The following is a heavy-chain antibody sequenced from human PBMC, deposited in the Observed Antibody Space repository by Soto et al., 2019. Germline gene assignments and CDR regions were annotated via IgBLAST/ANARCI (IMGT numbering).Heavy chain of an antibody. Sequence: PGGSLRLSCAASGFTFSSYAMSWVRQAPGKGLEWVSAISGSGGSTYYADSVKGRFTISRDNSKNTLYLQMSSLRAEDTAVYYCAKALRYFDWSTDAFDIWGQGTMVTVSS. V-gene: IGHV3-23*01. D-gene: IGHD3-9*01. CDR2: ISGSGGST. CDR1: GFTFSSYA. CDR3: AKALRYFDWSTDAFDI. J-gene: IGHJ3*02.